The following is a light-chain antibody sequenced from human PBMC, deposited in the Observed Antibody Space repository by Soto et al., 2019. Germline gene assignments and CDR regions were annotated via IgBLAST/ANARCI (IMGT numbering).Light chain of an antibody. J-gene: IGLJ3*02. Sequence: NFMLTQPHSVSESPGKTVTISCTGSSGSIASNYVQWYQQRPGSAPTTVIYEDNQRPSGVPDRFSGSRSGTSASLAISGLQSDDEAVYFCSTWDDSLNGWVFGGGTKLTVL. CDR3: STWDDSLNGWV. CDR2: EDN. CDR1: SGSIASNY. V-gene: IGLV6-57*02.